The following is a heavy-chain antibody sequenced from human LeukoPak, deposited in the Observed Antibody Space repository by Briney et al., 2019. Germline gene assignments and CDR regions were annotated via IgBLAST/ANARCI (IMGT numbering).Heavy chain of an antibody. J-gene: IGHJ4*02. V-gene: IGHV3-23*01. CDR2: ISGSGGST. CDR1: GFTFSNHC. CDR3: AKIAYSSGWYGGLDY. Sequence: GGSLRLSCAASGFTFSNHCMSWVRQAPGKGLEWVSAISGSGGSTYYADSVKGRFTISRDNSKNTLYLQMNSLRAEDTAVYYCAKIAYSSGWYGGLDYWGQGTLVTVSS. D-gene: IGHD6-19*01.